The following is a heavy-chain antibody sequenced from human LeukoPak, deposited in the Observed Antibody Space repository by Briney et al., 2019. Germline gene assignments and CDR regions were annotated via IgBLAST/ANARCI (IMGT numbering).Heavy chain of an antibody. CDR1: GYTFSNYG. Sequence: ASVTVSCKASGYTFSNYGISWVRQAPGQGLEWMGWISAFNGNTNYAQKLQGRFAMTTDTSTSTAYMELRSLRSDDTAVYYCARGTGYRGWGQGTLVTVSS. CDR3: ARGTGYRG. V-gene: IGHV1-18*01. D-gene: IGHD1-26*01. CDR2: ISAFNGNT. J-gene: IGHJ4*02.